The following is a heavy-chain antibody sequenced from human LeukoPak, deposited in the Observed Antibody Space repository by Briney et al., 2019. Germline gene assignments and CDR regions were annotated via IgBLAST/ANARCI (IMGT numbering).Heavy chain of an antibody. Sequence: GGSLRLSCAASGSTFDDYAMPWVRQAPGKGLEWVSGISWNSYTIGYADSVRGRFTISRDNAKNSLYLQMNSLRPEDTALYYCAKDIGAGASGSGNYYYYYGLDVWGQGTTVTVSS. J-gene: IGHJ6*02. CDR2: ISWNSYTI. CDR1: GSTFDDYA. V-gene: IGHV3-9*01. D-gene: IGHD3-10*01. CDR3: AKDIGAGASGSGNYYYYYGLDV.